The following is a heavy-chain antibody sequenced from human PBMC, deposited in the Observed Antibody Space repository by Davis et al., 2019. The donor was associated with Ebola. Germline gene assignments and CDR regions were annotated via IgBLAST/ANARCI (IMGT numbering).Heavy chain of an antibody. D-gene: IGHD3-10*01. CDR1: GGSISPYF. CDR3: ARVAGSNYGSGSRVFDY. J-gene: IGHJ4*01. V-gene: IGHV4-59*01. CDR2: TYYSGST. Sequence: PSETLSLTCTVSGGSISPYFWSWIRQAPGRGLEWIGYTYYSGSTNYNPSLMSRVTISVDTSKNQFSLRLRSVTAADTAVYYCARVAGSNYGSGSRVFDYWGHGILVTVSS.